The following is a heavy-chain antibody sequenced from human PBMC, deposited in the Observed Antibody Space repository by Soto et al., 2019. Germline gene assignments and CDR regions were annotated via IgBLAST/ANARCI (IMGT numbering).Heavy chain of an antibody. CDR2: IIPIFGTA. CDR3: ATCHYYDPGGENWFDP. Sequence: ASVKVSCKASGGTFSSYAISWVRQAPGQGLEWMGGIIPIFGTANYAQKFQGRVTITADKSTSTAYMELSSLRSEDTAVYYCATCHYYDPGGENWFDPWGQGTLVTVSS. CDR1: GGTFSSYA. J-gene: IGHJ5*02. V-gene: IGHV1-69*06. D-gene: IGHD3-22*01.